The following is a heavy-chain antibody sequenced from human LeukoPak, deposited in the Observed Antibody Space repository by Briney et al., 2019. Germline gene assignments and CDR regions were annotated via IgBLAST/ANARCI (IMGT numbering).Heavy chain of an antibody. CDR1: GFTVSSNY. CDR3: ARDKGNTVTTNWYFDL. CDR2: IYSGGST. J-gene: IGHJ2*01. Sequence: GGSLRLSCAASGFTVSSNYMSWVRQAPGKGLEWVSVIYSGGSTYYSDSVKGRFTISRDNSKNTLYLQINSLRAEDTAVYYCARDKGNTVTTNWYFDLWGRDTLVTVSS. D-gene: IGHD4-17*01. V-gene: IGHV3-53*01.